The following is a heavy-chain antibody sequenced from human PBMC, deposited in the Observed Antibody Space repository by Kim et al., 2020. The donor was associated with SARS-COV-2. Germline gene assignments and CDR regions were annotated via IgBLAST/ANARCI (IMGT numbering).Heavy chain of an antibody. Sequence: GGSLRLSCAASGFTFSDYAMNWVRQAPGKGLEWVSSVTSSGDATYYADSVQGRFTISRDNSKNTLYMRMDSLRGEDTALYFCASGSSSTTWVYFGNWGHGTLVTVS. CDR1: GFTFSDYA. D-gene: IGHD2-2*01. CDR2: VTSSGDAT. J-gene: IGHJ4*01. CDR3: ASGSSSTTWVYFGN. V-gene: IGHV3-23*01.